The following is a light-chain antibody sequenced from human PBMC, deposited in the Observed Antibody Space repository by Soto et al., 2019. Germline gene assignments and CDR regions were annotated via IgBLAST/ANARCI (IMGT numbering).Light chain of an antibody. J-gene: IGLJ2*01. Sequence: QSALTQPASVSGSPGQSITISCTGTSSDVGGYNYVSWYQQHPGKAPKLMIYEVSNRPSGVSNRFSGSKSGDTASLTISGLQADDEADYYCCSYAGTYTYVVIGGGTKLTVL. CDR3: CSYAGTYTYVV. CDR1: SSDVGGYNY. CDR2: EVS. V-gene: IGLV2-14*01.